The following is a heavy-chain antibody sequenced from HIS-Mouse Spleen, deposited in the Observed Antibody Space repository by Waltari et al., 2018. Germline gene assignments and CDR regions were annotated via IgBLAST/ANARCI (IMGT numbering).Heavy chain of an antibody. CDR1: GFTFSSHW. J-gene: IGHJ4*02. V-gene: IGHV3-7*01. CDR3: ARDGGTGDFDY. D-gene: IGHD7-27*01. CDR2: IKQDGSEK. Sequence: EVQLVESGGGLVQPGGSLRLSCAASGFTFSSHWMCWVRQAPGKGLEWVANIKQDGSEKYYVDSVKGRFTISRDNAKNSLYLQMNSLRAEDTAVYYCARDGGTGDFDYWGQGTLVTVSS.